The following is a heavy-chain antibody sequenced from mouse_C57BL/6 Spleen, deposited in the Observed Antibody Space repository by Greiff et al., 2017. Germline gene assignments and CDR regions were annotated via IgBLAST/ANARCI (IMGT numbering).Heavy chain of an antibody. V-gene: IGHV1-64*01. Sequence: QVQLQQPGAELVKPGASVKLSCKASGYTFTSYWMHWVKQRPGQGLEWIGMIHPNSGSTNYNEKFKSKATLTVDKSSSTAYMQLSSLTSEDSAVYYCAREGYGSSYDYWGQGTTLTVSS. CDR2: IHPNSGST. J-gene: IGHJ2*01. CDR3: AREGYGSSYDY. CDR1: GYTFTSYW. D-gene: IGHD1-1*01.